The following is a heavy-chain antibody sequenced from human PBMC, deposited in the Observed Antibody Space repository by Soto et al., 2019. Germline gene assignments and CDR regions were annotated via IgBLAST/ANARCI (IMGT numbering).Heavy chain of an antibody. V-gene: IGHV3-23*01. Sequence: EVPLLESGGGLVQPGGSLRLSCVASGFTFRTYAMSWVRQAPGKGLKWVAGMSAGGAGTYYADSVKGRFTISRDNSKNTLYLQMNSLRAEDTAVYYCAKVGPGYAFDIWGQGTMVTVSS. J-gene: IGHJ3*02. CDR3: AKVGPGYAFDI. CDR1: GFTFRTYA. D-gene: IGHD3-16*01. CDR2: MSAGGAGT.